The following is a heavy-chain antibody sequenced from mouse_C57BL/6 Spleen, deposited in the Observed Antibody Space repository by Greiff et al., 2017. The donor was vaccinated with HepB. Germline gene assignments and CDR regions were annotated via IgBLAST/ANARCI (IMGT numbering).Heavy chain of an antibody. CDR3: TVPSTVVAPPFAY. CDR2: IDPENGDT. Sequence: EVQLQQSGAELVRPGASVKLSCTASGFNIKDDYMHWVKQRPEQGLEWIGWIDPENGDTEYASKFQGKATITADTSSNTAYLQLSSLTSEDTAVYYCTVPSTVVAPPFAYWGQGTLVTVSA. CDR1: GFNIKDDY. V-gene: IGHV14-4*01. J-gene: IGHJ3*01. D-gene: IGHD1-1*01.